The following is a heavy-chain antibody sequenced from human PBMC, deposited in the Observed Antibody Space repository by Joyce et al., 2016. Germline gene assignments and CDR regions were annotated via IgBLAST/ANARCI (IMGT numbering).Heavy chain of an antibody. CDR3: ARRGGYYTSYFFDY. Sequence: QLQLQESGSGLVTPSQTLSLSCAVSGGSISSGGYSWNWIRPPPRKGLEWVGYIFHSGGTYYNPSIKSRVTISVDRSKNQFSLKLTSVTAANTAVYYCARRGGYYTSYFFDYWGQGTLVTVSS. V-gene: IGHV4-30-2*01. J-gene: IGHJ4*02. D-gene: IGHD3-3*01. CDR1: GGSISSGGYS. CDR2: IFHSGGT.